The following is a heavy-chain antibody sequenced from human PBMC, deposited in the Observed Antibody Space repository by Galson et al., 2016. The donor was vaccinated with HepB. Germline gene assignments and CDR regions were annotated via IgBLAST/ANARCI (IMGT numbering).Heavy chain of an antibody. CDR1: GASISDSNW. CDR3: ARGTLGTTATMAFDY. Sequence: SETLSLTCDVSGASISDSNWWTWVRQVPGKGLEWIGEIYHTGTSNNNPFLNSRFTLSVDKSRNQFSLNVTSVTAADTAVYYCARGTLGTTATMAFDYWGQGPRV. J-gene: IGHJ4*02. V-gene: IGHV4-4*02. D-gene: IGHD1-26*01. CDR2: IYHTGTS.